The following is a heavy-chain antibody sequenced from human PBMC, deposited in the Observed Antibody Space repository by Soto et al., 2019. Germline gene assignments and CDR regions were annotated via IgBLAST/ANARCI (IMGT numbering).Heavy chain of an antibody. CDR3: ARESGEHWRYEPH. Sequence: TETLSLTCTVSGAYISDFSWSWIRQPAGKGLEWIGRITVNGNTQYNPSFRSRVTMSMDTSRNQFSLNLQSATAADTALYYCARESGEHWRYEPHWGQGTLVTVYS. CDR2: ITVNGNT. D-gene: IGHD1-1*01. V-gene: IGHV4-4*07. CDR1: GAYISDFS. J-gene: IGHJ1*01.